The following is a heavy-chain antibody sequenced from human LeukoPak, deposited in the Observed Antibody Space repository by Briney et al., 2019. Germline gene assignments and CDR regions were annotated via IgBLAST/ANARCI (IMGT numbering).Heavy chain of an antibody. J-gene: IGHJ4*02. V-gene: IGHV3-43*02. CDR1: GLNFDDSA. D-gene: IGHD4-11*01. CDR3: AKESVKFDY. CDR2: ISADGGST. Sequence: GGSLRLSCVASGLNFDDSAMHWVRQAPGKGMEWVSLISADGGSTFSADSVKGRFSTSRDNSKNSLNLQMNSLRSEDTAMYYCAKESVKFDYWGQGTLVAVSS.